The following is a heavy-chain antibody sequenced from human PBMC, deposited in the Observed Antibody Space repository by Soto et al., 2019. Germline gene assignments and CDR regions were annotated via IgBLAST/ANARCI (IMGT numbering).Heavy chain of an antibody. Sequence: QVQLVQSGAEEKKPGASVKVSCKASGYTFTAYAMHWVRQAPGQRLEWMGWINAGNGNTKYSQKFKGRVTITRDTTPSTAYMELSSRRSEDTAAYYCARAVAGPADFDYWGQGTLVTVSS. J-gene: IGHJ4*02. D-gene: IGHD5-12*01. CDR2: INAGNGNT. CDR1: GYTFTAYA. CDR3: ARAVAGPADFDY. V-gene: IGHV1-3*05.